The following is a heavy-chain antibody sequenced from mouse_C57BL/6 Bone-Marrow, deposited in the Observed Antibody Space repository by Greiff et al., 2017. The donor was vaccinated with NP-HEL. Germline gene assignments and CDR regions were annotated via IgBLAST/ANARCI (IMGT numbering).Heavy chain of an antibody. CDR3: ARRVVANYFDY. D-gene: IGHD1-1*01. V-gene: IGHV5-6*02. J-gene: IGHJ2*01. CDR2: ISSGGSYT. Sequence: DVKLVESGGDLVKPGGSLKLSCAASGFTFSSYGMSWVRQTPDTRLEWVATISSGGSYTYYPDSVKGRFTISRDNAKNTLYLQMSSLKSEDTAMYYCARRVVANYFDYWGQGTTLTVSS. CDR1: GFTFSSYG.